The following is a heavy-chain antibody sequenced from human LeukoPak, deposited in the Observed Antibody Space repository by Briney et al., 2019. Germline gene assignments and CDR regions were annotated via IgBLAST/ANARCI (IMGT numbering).Heavy chain of an antibody. CDR3: ARAYGSSWPFDY. V-gene: IGHV3-53*01. D-gene: IGHD6-13*01. CDR2: IYSGGST. J-gene: IGHJ4*02. CDR1: GFTVSRNY. Sequence: GGSLRLSCAASGFTVSRNYVSWVRQAPGKGLEWVSVIYSGGSTYYADSVKGRFTIPRDNYKNTLYLQMNSLRAEDTAVYYCARAYGSSWPFDYWGQGTLVTVSS.